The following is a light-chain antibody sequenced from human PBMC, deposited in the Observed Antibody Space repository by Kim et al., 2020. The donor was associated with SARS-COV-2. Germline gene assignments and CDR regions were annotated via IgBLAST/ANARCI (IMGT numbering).Light chain of an antibody. Sequence: EIVMTQSPATLSVSPGERVTLSCRASQSIGTNLAWYQQKPGQAPRLLIYSASTRATGIPVRFSGSGSGTELTLTISSLQSEDFAVYYCQQYNSWPRTFGQGTKVDIK. CDR2: SAS. J-gene: IGKJ1*01. V-gene: IGKV3-15*01. CDR1: QSIGTN. CDR3: QQYNSWPRT.